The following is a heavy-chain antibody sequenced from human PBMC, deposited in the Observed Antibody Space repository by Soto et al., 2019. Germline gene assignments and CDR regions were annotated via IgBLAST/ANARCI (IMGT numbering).Heavy chain of an antibody. V-gene: IGHV3-74*01. D-gene: IGHD3-10*01. CDR3: ARGVRGHYGFDV. CDR2: IKFDGSSA. CDR1: GFTFSDYW. J-gene: IGHJ3*01. Sequence: VQLVESGGGLVQPGGSLRLSCAASGFTFSDYWIHWVRQAPGKGLVWVSRIKFDGSSANYADSVKGRFTISRDNARDTVYLQMNSLRAEDTAVYYCARGVRGHYGFDVWVQGTMVTVSS.